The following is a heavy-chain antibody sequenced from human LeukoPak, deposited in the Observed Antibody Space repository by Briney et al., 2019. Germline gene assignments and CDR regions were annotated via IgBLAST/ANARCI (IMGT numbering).Heavy chain of an antibody. V-gene: IGHV1-8*01. J-gene: IGHJ4*02. CDR1: GYTFTSYD. CDR3: ATTPIFLGEYADDY. D-gene: IGHD3-16*01. Sequence: ASVKVSCKASGYTFTSYDINWVRQATGQGLEWMGWMNPNSGNTGYAQKFQGRVTMTEDTSTDTAYMELSSLRSEDTAVYYCATTPIFLGEYADDYWGQGTLVTVSS. CDR2: MNPNSGNT.